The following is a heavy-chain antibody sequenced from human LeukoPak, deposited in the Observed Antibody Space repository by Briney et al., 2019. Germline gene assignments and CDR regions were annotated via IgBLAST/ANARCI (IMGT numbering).Heavy chain of an antibody. CDR2: IYYSGST. Sequence: SETLSLTCTVSGGSISSYYWSWIRQPPGKGLEWIGYIYYSGSTNHNPSLKSRVTISVDTSKNQFSLKLSSVTAADTAVYYCARTIESIAARARAFDIWGQGTMVTVSS. CDR3: ARTIESIAARARAFDI. CDR1: GGSISSYY. D-gene: IGHD6-6*01. J-gene: IGHJ3*02. V-gene: IGHV4-59*12.